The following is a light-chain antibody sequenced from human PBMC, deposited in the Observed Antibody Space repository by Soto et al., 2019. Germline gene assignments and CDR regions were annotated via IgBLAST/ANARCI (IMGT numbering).Light chain of an antibody. CDR2: DNN. CDR3: PSYDSRLSNLVV. J-gene: IGLJ2*01. CDR1: SSNTGADYD. V-gene: IGLV1-40*01. Sequence: QSVLTQPPSVSGAPGQRVTISCTGSSSNTGADYDVHWYQHLPGSAPKLLIYDNNIRPSGVPDRFSGSKSGTSASLAITGLQAEDEGHYYRPSYDSRLSNLVVFGGGTKVTVL.